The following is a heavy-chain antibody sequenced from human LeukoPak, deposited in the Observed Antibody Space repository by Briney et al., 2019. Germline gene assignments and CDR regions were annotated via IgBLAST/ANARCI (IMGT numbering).Heavy chain of an antibody. J-gene: IGHJ4*02. Sequence: GASVTVSFKASGYTFTPYFIHWVRQAPGQGVEWMGIINPTGGSTTYAQKFQGRVTMTRDTSISTAYMELSRLRSDDTAVYYCARTHAAMVIDYWGQGTLVTVSS. CDR3: ARTHAAMVIDY. D-gene: IGHD5-18*01. V-gene: IGHV1-2*02. CDR1: GYTFTPYF. CDR2: INPTGGST.